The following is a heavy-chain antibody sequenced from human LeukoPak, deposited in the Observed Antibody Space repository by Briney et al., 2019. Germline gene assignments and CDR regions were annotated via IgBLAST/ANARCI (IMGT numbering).Heavy chain of an antibody. CDR3: ASSSGGFNWFDP. Sequence: PGRSLRLSCAVSGFTFVSYGMHWVRQAPGKGLEWVAVISYDGGNKYYADSVKGRFTISRGNAKNTLYLLMNSLRVEDTAVYYCASSSGGFNWFDPWGQGTLVTVSS. CDR1: GFTFVSYG. V-gene: IGHV3-30*03. CDR2: ISYDGGNK. D-gene: IGHD6-19*01. J-gene: IGHJ5*02.